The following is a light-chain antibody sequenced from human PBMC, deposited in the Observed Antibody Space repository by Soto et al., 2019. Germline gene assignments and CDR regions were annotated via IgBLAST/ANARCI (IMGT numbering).Light chain of an antibody. J-gene: IGLJ2*01. CDR2: DVS. CDR3: SSYTSSSTLV. Sequence: QSALTQPAPVSGSPGQSITISCTGTSSDVGGYNYVSWYQQHPGKAPKLMIYDVSNWPSGVSNRFSGSKSGNTASLTISGLQAEDEADYYCSSYTSSSTLVFGGGTKLTVL. V-gene: IGLV2-14*01. CDR1: SSDVGGYNY.